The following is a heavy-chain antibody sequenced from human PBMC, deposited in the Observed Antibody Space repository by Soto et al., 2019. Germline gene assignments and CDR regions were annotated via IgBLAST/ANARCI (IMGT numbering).Heavy chain of an antibody. D-gene: IGHD6-19*01. J-gene: IGHJ6*02. CDR1: GGTFSSYA. V-gene: IGHV1-69*13. CDR3: ARRIAVAGTGMENYYYGMDV. CDR2: IIPIFGTA. Sequence: SVKVSCKASGGTFSSYAISWVRQAPGQGLEWMGGIIPIFGTANYAQKFQCRVTITADESTSTAYMELSSLRSEDTAVYYCARRIAVAGTGMENYYYGMDVWGQGTTVTVSS.